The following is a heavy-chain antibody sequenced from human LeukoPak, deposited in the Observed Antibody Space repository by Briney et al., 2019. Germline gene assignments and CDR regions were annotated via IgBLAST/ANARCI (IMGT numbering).Heavy chain of an antibody. J-gene: IGHJ4*02. Sequence: SGGSLRLSCAASGFTVSSNYMSWVRQAPGRGLEWVSVIYSGGSTYYADSVKGRLTISRDNSKNTLYLQMNSLRAEDTAVYYCARDLTSYSGSYTLGYWGQGTPVTVSS. D-gene: IGHD1-26*01. CDR1: GFTVSSNY. CDR2: IYSGGST. V-gene: IGHV3-66*01. CDR3: ARDLTSYSGSYTLGY.